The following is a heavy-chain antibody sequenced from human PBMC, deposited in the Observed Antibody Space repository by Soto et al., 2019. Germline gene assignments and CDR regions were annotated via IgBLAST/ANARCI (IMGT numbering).Heavy chain of an antibody. J-gene: IGHJ4*02. V-gene: IGHV6-1*01. CDR1: GDSVSSNSGA. Sequence: PSQTLSLTCAISGDSVSSNSGAWNWIRQSPSRGLEWLGRTYYRSNWYTDYALSVKSRLSINPDTYKNQFSLHLNSVTPDDTAVYYFPRAGQSVGPYYLVIFDYLGQGTLVTVSS. CDR3: PRAGQSVGPYYLVIFDY. D-gene: IGHD1-26*01. CDR2: TYYRSNWYT.